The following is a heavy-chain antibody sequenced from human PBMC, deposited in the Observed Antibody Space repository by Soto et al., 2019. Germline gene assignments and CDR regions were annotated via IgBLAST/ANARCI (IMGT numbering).Heavy chain of an antibody. Sequence: GGSLRLSCAASGFTFSAYWMSWVRQAPGKGLEWVANIKEDGTEKYYVDSVRGRFTISRDTAKNSLYLEMNSLRAEDTAVYYCARGNVVIAAAARWGQGTLVNVSS. CDR1: GFTFSAYW. CDR3: ARGNVVIAAAAR. V-gene: IGHV3-7*01. CDR2: IKEDGTEK. D-gene: IGHD2-15*01. J-gene: IGHJ4*02.